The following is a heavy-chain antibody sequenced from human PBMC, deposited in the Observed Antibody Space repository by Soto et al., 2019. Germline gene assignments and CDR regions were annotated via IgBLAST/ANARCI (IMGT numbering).Heavy chain of an antibody. Sequence: ASVKVSCKASGYTFTSYGISWVRHAPGQGLEWMGWISAYNGNTNYAQKLQGRVTMTTDTSTSTAYMELRSLRSDDTAVYYCAREGGAAYYDSSGYQSDAFDIWGQGTMVTVSS. CDR2: ISAYNGNT. D-gene: IGHD3-22*01. CDR3: AREGGAAYYDSSGYQSDAFDI. J-gene: IGHJ3*02. CDR1: GYTFTSYG. V-gene: IGHV1-18*01.